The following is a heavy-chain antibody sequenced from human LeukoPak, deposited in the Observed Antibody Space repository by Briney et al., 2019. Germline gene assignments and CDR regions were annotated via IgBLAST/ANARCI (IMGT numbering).Heavy chain of an antibody. V-gene: IGHV3-23*01. CDR2: ISGSGAST. CDR3: ARRYSSTWFRPVNFDY. CDR1: GFTFSNYA. J-gene: IGHJ4*02. D-gene: IGHD6-13*01. Sequence: PGGSLRLSCAASGFTFSNYAMSWVRQAPGKGLEWVSGISGSGASTFYADSVKGRFTISGDNSKSMLYLEMNSLRVEDTAVYYCARRYSSTWFRPVNFDYWGQGTLVTVSS.